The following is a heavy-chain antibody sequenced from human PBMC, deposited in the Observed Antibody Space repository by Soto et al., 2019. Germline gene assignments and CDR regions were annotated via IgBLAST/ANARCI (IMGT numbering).Heavy chain of an antibody. J-gene: IGHJ4*02. D-gene: IGHD2-2*01. V-gene: IGHV4-4*08. CDR1: GGSITSYY. Sequence: SATLSLTCTVSGGSITSYYWSWIRQPPGKRLEWIGHIYSTGSTHYNPSLKSRVTISLGTSENQLSLTLTSVTAADTAVYYCARNHQGQVDFDHWGPGTLVTVSS. CDR2: IYSTGST. CDR3: ARNHQGQVDFDH.